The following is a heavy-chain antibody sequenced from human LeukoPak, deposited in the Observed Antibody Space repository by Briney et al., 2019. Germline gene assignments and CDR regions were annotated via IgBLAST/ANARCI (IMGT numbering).Heavy chain of an antibody. CDR1: GFTFSDFD. J-gene: IGHJ4*02. D-gene: IGHD5-12*01. CDR3: ARSMERPRYGFDY. Sequence: GGSLRLSCAASGFTFSDFDMQWIRQAPGKGLDFVAGISSDGGSTFYAKSAKGRLTIFRDNSKNTLYLQMGSLRGDDTAVYYCARSMERPRYGFDYWGQGILVTVSS. V-gene: IGHV3-64*01. CDR2: ISSDGGST.